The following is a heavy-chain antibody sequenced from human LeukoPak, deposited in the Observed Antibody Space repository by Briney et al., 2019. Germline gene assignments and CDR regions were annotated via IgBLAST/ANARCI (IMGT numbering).Heavy chain of an antibody. V-gene: IGHV1-69*13. J-gene: IGHJ6*04. CDR3: ARSHSRVAATSGPRYYYGMDV. D-gene: IGHD2-15*01. CDR2: IIPIFGIA. Sequence: EASVKVSCKASGGTFSSYAISWVRQAPGQGLEWMGRIIPIFGIANYAQKFQGRVTITADESTSTAYMELSSLRSEDTAVYYCARSHSRVAATSGPRYYYGMDVWGKGTTVTVSS. CDR1: GGTFSSYA.